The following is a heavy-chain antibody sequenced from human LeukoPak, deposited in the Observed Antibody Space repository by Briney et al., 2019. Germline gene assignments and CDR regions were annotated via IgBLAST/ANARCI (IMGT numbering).Heavy chain of an antibody. D-gene: IGHD3-22*01. CDR1: GGSISSYY. Sequence: SETLSLTCTVSGGSISSYYWSWIRQPPGKGLEWIGSIYYSGSTYYNPSLKSRVTISVDTSKNQFSLKLSSVTAADTAVYYCARQGGGYYYDSSGYYPFDYWGQGTLVTVSS. J-gene: IGHJ4*02. V-gene: IGHV4-59*05. CDR3: ARQGGGYYYDSSGYYPFDY. CDR2: IYYSGST.